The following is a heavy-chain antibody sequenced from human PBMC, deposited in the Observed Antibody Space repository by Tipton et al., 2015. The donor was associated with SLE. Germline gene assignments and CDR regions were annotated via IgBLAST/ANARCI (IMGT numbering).Heavy chain of an antibody. V-gene: IGHV3-11*04. CDR1: GFTFSDYY. CDR3: ARRGTYYDFWSGQRGGNWFDP. CDR2: ISRSGSTI. J-gene: IGHJ5*02. D-gene: IGHD3-3*01. Sequence: QLVQSGGGLVKPGGSLRLSCAASGFTFSDYYMSWIRQAPGKGLEWVSYISRSGSTIYYADSVKGRFTISRDNAKNSLYLQMNSLRAEDTAVYHCARRGTYYDFWSGQRGGNWFDPWGQGTLVTVSS.